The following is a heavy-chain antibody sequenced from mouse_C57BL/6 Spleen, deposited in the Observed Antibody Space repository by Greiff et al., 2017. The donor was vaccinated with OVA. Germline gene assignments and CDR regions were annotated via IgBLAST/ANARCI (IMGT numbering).Heavy chain of an antibody. J-gene: IGHJ4*01. Sequence: EVKLVESGGGLVQPGGSLSLSCAASGFTFTDYYMSWVRQPPGKALEWLGFLRNKANGYTTEYSASVKGRFTISRDNSQSILYLQMNALRAEDSATYYYARTGTLYYYAMDYWGQGTSVTVSS. CDR2: LRNKANGYTT. V-gene: IGHV7-3*01. CDR3: ARTGTLYYYAMDY. CDR1: GFTFTDYY. D-gene: IGHD4-1*01.